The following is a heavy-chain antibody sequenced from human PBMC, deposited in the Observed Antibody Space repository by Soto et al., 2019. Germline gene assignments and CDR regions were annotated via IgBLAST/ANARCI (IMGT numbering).Heavy chain of an antibody. D-gene: IGHD6-6*01. Sequence: QVQLVESGGGVVQPGRSLRLSCAASGFTFSSYAMHWVRQAPGKGLEWVAVISYDGSNKYYADSVKGRFTISRDNSKNTLYLQMNSRRAEDTAVYYCARVGHSSSSLYYFDYWGQGTLVTVSS. J-gene: IGHJ4*02. CDR1: GFTFSSYA. CDR2: ISYDGSNK. V-gene: IGHV3-30-3*01. CDR3: ARVGHSSSSLYYFDY.